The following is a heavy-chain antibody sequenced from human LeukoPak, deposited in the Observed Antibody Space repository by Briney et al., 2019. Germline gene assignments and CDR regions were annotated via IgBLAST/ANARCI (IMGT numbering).Heavy chain of an antibody. D-gene: IGHD3-9*01. CDR2: ISAYNGNT. CDR1: GYTFTSYG. J-gene: IGHJ6*03. V-gene: IGHV1-18*01. CDR3: ARDGKLRYFDWLPTNYYYMDV. Sequence: ASVKVSCKASGYTFTSYGISWVRQAPGQGLEWMGWISAYNGNTSYAQKLQGRVTMTTDTSTSTAYMELRSLRSDDTAVYYCARDGKLRYFDWLPTNYYYMDVWGKGTTVTISS.